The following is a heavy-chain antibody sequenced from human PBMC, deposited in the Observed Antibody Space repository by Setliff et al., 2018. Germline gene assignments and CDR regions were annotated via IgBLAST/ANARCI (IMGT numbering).Heavy chain of an antibody. D-gene: IGHD3-3*01. V-gene: IGHV4-39*07. CDR1: GGSISGSHYS. J-gene: IGHJ4*02. Sequence: PSETLSLTCSVSGGSISGSHYSWVWMRQPPGKRLEWIGEINHSGSTNYNPSLTSRVTISVDTSKNQFSLKLSSVTAADTAVYYCRFWSGYYKNDYWGQGTLVTVSS. CDR2: INHSGST. CDR3: RFWSGYYKNDY.